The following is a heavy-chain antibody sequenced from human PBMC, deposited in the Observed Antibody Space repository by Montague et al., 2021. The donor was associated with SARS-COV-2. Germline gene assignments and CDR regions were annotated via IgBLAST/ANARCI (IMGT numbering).Heavy chain of an antibody. J-gene: IGHJ4*01. CDR3: ARGRYYGSGRHDKDH. Sequence: SLRLSCAASGSTLSSYDMNWVRQAPGKGLEWVPANGTVGVTYYIGSVMGRLTISRENAKKSLYLQMNSLRAGDTAIYYCARGRYYGSGRHDKDHWGQGTLVTVSS. V-gene: IGHV3-13*04. CDR1: GSTLSSYD. CDR2: NGTVGVT. D-gene: IGHD3-10*01.